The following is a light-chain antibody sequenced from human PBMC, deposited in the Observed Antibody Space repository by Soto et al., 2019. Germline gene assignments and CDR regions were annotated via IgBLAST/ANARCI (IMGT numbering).Light chain of an antibody. V-gene: IGKV3-15*01. Sequence: EIVLTQSPGTLSLSPGERATLSCRASQSVSSSYLAWYQQKPGQAPRLLIYGASTRATGIPARFSGSGSGTEFTLTIRSLKSEDFAVYYCQQYNNWPTFGQGTKVDIK. J-gene: IGKJ1*01. CDR2: GAS. CDR3: QQYNNWPT. CDR1: QSVSSSY.